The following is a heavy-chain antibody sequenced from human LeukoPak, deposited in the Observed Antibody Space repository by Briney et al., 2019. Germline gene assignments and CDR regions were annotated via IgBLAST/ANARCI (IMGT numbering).Heavy chain of an antibody. J-gene: IGHJ4*02. CDR1: GGSISGYY. Sequence: SETLSLTCTVSGGSISGYYCSWIRQPPGKGLEWIGYIYDSGSTIYNPSLKSRVTISVDRSNNQFSLRLRSVTAADTAVYYCARGQRGGTYGSGSTVDYWGQGTLVTVSS. V-gene: IGHV4-59*01. D-gene: IGHD3-10*01. CDR2: IYDSGST. CDR3: ARGQRGGTYGSGSTVDY.